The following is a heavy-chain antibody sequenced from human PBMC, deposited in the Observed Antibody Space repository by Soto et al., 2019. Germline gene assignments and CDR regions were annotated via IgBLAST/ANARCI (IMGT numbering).Heavy chain of an antibody. CDR3: VRELGLAY. V-gene: IGHV3-30*03. Sequence: GGSLRLACAASGFTFSTYGMHWVRQAPGKGLEWVAAMSYDATKQYYVDSVKGRFTIARDKGRNSLSLQINSLRVEDTAVYYCVRELGLAYWGQGALVTVSS. CDR1: GFTFSTYG. CDR2: MSYDATKQ. D-gene: IGHD7-27*01. J-gene: IGHJ4*02.